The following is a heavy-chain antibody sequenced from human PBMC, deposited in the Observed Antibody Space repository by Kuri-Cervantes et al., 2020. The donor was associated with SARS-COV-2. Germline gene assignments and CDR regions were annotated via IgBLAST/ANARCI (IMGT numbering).Heavy chain of an antibody. CDR3: ARDRGKDGYNLYYFDY. J-gene: IGHJ4*02. Sequence: SETLSLTCTVSGGSISSHYWSWIWQPPGKGLEWIGYIYYSGSTNYNPSLKSRVTISVDTSKNQFSLKLSSVTAADTAVYYCARDRGKDGYNLYYFDYWGQGTLVTVSS. D-gene: IGHD5-24*01. V-gene: IGHV4-59*11. CDR2: IYYSGST. CDR1: GGSISSHY.